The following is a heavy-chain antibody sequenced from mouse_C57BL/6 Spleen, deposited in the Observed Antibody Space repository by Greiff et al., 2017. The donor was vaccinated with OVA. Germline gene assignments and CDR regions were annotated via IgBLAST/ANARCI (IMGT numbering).Heavy chain of an antibody. CDR2: IYPRSGNT. CDR3: ARAYGNSSYWYFDV. Sequence: QVQLQQSGAELARPGASVKLSCKASGYTFTSYGISWVKQRTGQGLEWIGEIYPRSGNTYYNEKFTGKATLTAANSSSTAYMELRSLTSEDSAVYFCARAYGNSSYWYFDVWGTGTTVTVSS. D-gene: IGHD2-1*01. V-gene: IGHV1-81*01. CDR1: GYTFTSYG. J-gene: IGHJ1*03.